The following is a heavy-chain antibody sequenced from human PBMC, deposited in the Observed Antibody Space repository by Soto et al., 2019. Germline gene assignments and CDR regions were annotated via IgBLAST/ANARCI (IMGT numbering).Heavy chain of an antibody. Sequence: WTWIRQSPGKGLEWIGYVYHTGRTEYNPSLKSRVTISIDMSKKQFSLQLTSVTAADTAVYFCARDDTTGLLEFWGQGTLVTVSS. V-gene: IGHV4-59*01. J-gene: IGHJ4*02. CDR2: VYHTGRT. CDR3: ARDDTTGLLEF.